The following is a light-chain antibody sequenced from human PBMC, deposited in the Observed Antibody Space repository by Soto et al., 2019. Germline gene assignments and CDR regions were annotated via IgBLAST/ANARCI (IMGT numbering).Light chain of an antibody. V-gene: IGLV2-14*01. J-gene: IGLJ2*01. Sequence: HSALTQPASVSGSPGQSITISCTGTSSDVGGSNHVSWYQQHPGKAPKLMIYGVSNRPSGISNRVSGSKSGNTASLTISGLQAEDEADYYCSSYTSTTLVFGGGTKVTVL. CDR3: SSYTSTTLV. CDR1: SSDVGGSNH. CDR2: GVS.